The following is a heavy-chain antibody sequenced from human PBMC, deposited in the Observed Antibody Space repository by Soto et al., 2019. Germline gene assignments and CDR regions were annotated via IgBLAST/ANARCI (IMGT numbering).Heavy chain of an antibody. J-gene: IGHJ6*02. CDR1: GFTFSSYG. CDR3: AKEKYCRSTSCPYYYYGMDV. V-gene: IGHV3-30*18. D-gene: IGHD2-2*01. Sequence: PGGSLRLSCAASGFTFSSYGMHWVRQAPGKGLEWVTVISYDGSNKYYADSVKGRFTISRDNSKNTLYLQMNSLRAEDTAVYYCAKEKYCRSTSCPYYYYGMDVWGQGPTVTVPS. CDR2: ISYDGSNK.